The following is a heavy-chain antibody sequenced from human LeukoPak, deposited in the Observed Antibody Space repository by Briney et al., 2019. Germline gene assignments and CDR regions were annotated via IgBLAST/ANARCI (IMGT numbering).Heavy chain of an antibody. CDR3: ARDRDYYDSSGRAAFDI. D-gene: IGHD3-22*01. V-gene: IGHV3-30-3*01. CDR1: GFTFSSYA. CDR2: ISYDGSNK. J-gene: IGHJ3*02. Sequence: GGSLRLSCAASGFTFSSYAMHWVRQAPGKGLEWVAVISYDGSNKYYADSVKGRFTISRDNSKNTLYLQMNSLRAEDTAVYYCARDRDYYDSSGRAAFDIWGQGTMVTVSS.